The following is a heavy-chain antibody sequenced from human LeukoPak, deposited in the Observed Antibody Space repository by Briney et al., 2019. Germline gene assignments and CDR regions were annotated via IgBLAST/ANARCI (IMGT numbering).Heavy chain of an antibody. V-gene: IGHV3-9*01. CDR1: GFTFDDYA. D-gene: IGHD3-10*01. CDR3: AKDPGPFYGSGSYYLWFDP. J-gene: IGHJ5*02. Sequence: PGGSLRLSCAASGFTFDDYAIHWVRQAPGKGLEWVSSISWNSGSIGYADSVKGRFTISRVNAKNSLYLQMNSLRAEDTAVYYCAKDPGPFYGSGSYYLWFDPWGQGTLVTVSS. CDR2: ISWNSGSI.